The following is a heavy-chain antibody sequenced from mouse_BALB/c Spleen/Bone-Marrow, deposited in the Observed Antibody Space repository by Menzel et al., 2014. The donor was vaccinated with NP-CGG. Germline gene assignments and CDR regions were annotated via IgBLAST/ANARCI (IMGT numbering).Heavy chain of an antibody. J-gene: IGHJ3*01. CDR2: IWAGGST. V-gene: IGHV2-9*02. CDR1: GFSLTSYG. Sequence: QVQLKQSGPGLVAPSQSLSITCTVSGFSLTSYGVHWVRQPPGKGLEWLGVIWAGGSTNYNSALMSRLSISKDNSKSQVFLKMSSLQTDDTAMYYCARAAYRYDVTWFAYWGQGTLVTVSA. D-gene: IGHD2-14*01. CDR3: ARAAYRYDVTWFAY.